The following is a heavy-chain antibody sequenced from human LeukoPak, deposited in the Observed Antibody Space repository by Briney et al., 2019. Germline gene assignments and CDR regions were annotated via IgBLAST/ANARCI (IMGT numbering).Heavy chain of an antibody. Sequence: SETLSLTCAVYGGSFSGYYWSWIRQPPGKGLEWIGEINHSGSTNYNPSLKSRVTISVDTSKNQFSLKLSSVTAADTAVYYCARGSHGNYYYYYYMDVWGKGITVTVSS. D-gene: IGHD1-1*01. CDR1: GGSFSGYY. CDR3: ARGSHGNYYYYYYMDV. V-gene: IGHV4-34*01. J-gene: IGHJ6*03. CDR2: INHSGST.